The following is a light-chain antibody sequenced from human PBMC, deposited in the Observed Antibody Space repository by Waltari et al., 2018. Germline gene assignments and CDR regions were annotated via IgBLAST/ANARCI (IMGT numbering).Light chain of an antibody. J-gene: IGKJ1*01. CDR3: QQSYSTPRRT. V-gene: IGKV1-39*01. CDR2: AAS. CDR1: KSISSY. Sequence: DIQSPHSPSSLFASVGDRVTITCRASKSISSYLNWYQQKPGKAPKLLIYAASSLQSGVPSMFSGSGSGTDFTLTISSLQPEDFATYYCQQSYSTPRRTFGQGTKVEIK.